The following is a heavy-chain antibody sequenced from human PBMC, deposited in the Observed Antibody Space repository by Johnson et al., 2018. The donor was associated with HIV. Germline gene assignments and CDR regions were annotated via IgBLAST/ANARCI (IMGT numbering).Heavy chain of an antibody. V-gene: IGHV3-20*04. J-gene: IGHJ3*02. CDR1: GFTFDDYG. CDR3: ARVGTMMVGGTDAVDS. Sequence: VQLVESGGGVVRPGGSPRLSCAASGFTFDDYGMSWVRQAPGKGLEWVSGINWNGGSTGYADSVKGRFTISRDNANNSLYLQMNTLRAEDLALYYCARVGTMMVGGTDAVDSWGQGTRVTVSS. CDR2: INWNGGST. D-gene: IGHD3-22*01.